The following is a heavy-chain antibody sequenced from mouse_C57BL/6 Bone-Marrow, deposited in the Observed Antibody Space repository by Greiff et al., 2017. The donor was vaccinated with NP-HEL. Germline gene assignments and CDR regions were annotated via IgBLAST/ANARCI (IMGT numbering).Heavy chain of an antibody. Sequence: VQLQQPGAEFVKPGAPVKMPCKAPGYTFTSHWITGVKQRPGQGLEWMGDIYPGSGSTNYNEKFKSKATLTVDTSSSTAYMQLSSLTSEDSAVYYCARRTTEWYFDVWGTGTTVTVSS. D-gene: IGHD1-1*01. CDR1: GYTFTSHW. CDR2: IYPGSGST. CDR3: ARRTTEWYFDV. J-gene: IGHJ1*03. V-gene: IGHV1-55*01.